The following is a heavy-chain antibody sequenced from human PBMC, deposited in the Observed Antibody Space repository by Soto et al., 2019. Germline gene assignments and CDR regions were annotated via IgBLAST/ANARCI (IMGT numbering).Heavy chain of an antibody. CDR1: GYIFTNYG. J-gene: IGHJ4*02. CDR2: FDVGNGDT. CDR3: ARGITLPTPLDY. V-gene: IGHV1-3*01. D-gene: IGHD1-20*01. Sequence: GASVKVSCKASGYIFTNYGIHWVRQAPGQRLEWMGWFDVGNGDTKYSQKFQDRVTITTDTSASTAYMELSSLRSEDTAVYYCARGITLPTPLDYWGQGTLVTVSS.